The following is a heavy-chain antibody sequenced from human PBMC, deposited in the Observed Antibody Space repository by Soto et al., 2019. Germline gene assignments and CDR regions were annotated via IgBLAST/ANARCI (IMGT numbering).Heavy chain of an antibody. Sequence: SVKVSCEASGGTFSSYTISWVRQAPGQGLEWMGRIIPILGIANYAQKFQGRVTITADKSTSTAYMELSSLRSEDTAVYYCARAPPDFWSGFLDYWGQGTLVTVS. CDR1: GGTFSSYT. V-gene: IGHV1-69*02. CDR2: IIPILGIA. D-gene: IGHD3-3*01. J-gene: IGHJ4*02. CDR3: ARAPPDFWSGFLDY.